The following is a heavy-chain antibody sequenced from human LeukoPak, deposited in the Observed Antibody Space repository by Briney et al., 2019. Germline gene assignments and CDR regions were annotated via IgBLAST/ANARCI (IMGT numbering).Heavy chain of an antibody. J-gene: IGHJ4*02. CDR2: INSGGSIT. D-gene: IGHD2-2*01. Sequence: GGSLRLSCAASGFTFSDYWMHWVRQAPGKGLVWVSRINSGGSITNYADSVNGRFNIPRENAKKTLYLQMNSLRAEDTAVYYCWVPATAGEADYWGQRTLVTLSS. V-gene: IGHV3-74*01. CDR3: WVPATAGEADY. CDR1: GFTFSDYW.